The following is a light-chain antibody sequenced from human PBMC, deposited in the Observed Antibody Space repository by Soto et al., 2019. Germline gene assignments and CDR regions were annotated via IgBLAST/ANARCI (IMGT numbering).Light chain of an antibody. CDR1: LSVTTN. CDR3: QQYDRWPVT. Sequence: EVVMTQSPATLSVSPGERVTFSCRASLSVTTNLAWYQHKPGQSPRLLISDASTGASGIPPRFSGSGSGTEFTLTIDRLQSADFAVYYCQQYDRWPVTFGGGTKVEIK. J-gene: IGKJ4*01. CDR2: DAS. V-gene: IGKV3-15*01.